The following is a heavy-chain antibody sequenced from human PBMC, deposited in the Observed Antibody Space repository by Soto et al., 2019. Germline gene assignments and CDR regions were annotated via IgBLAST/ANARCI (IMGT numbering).Heavy chain of an antibody. Sequence: GGSLRLSYAASGFTFSSYSMNWVRQAPGKGLEWVSSISSSSSYIYYADSVKVRFTISIDNAKNSLYLQMNSLSAEDTAVYYCASYPRLIDXWGQWTTVTVSX. CDR2: ISSSSSYI. D-gene: IGHD2-8*01. J-gene: IGHJ6*02. CDR1: GFTFSSYS. V-gene: IGHV3-21*01. CDR3: ASYPRLIDX.